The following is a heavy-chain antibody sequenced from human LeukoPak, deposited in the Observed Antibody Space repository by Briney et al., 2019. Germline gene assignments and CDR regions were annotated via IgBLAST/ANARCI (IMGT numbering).Heavy chain of an antibody. CDR3: VKAVHYDSGTYYYVG. Sequence: GGSLRLSCSASGFTFSNFPMHWVRQAPGKGLEYVSAISSDGGSTFYADSVKGRFTISRDNSKSTLYLQMSSLRPEDTAVYYCVKAVHYDSGTYYYVGWGQGTMVTVSS. V-gene: IGHV3-64D*09. CDR1: GFTFSNFP. CDR2: ISSDGGST. D-gene: IGHD3-22*01. J-gene: IGHJ3*01.